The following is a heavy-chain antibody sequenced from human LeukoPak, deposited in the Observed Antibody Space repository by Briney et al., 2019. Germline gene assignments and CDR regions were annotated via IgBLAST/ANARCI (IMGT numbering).Heavy chain of an antibody. D-gene: IGHD3-3*01. CDR2: LFYTGNT. J-gene: IGHJ4*02. CDR3: ARHRGFLEWLPIYYFDY. V-gene: IGHV4-39*01. Sequence: SETLSLTCTVSGGSISDSRYYWGWIRQPPGKRLEWIGTLFYTGNTFYNPSLQSRVAMSVDTSQNQFSLRLNSVTAADTAVYYCARHRGFLEWLPIYYFDYWGQGTLVTVSS. CDR1: GGSISDSRYY.